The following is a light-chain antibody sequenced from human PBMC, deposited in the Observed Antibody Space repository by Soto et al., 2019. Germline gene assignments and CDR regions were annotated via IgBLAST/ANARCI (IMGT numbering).Light chain of an antibody. CDR3: SSYAGSNNLV. CDR2: EVS. CDR1: SSDVGGYNY. Sequence: QSALTQPPSASRSPGQSVTISCTGTSSDVGGYNYVSWYQQYPGKAPKVMIYEVSKRPSGVPDRFSGSKSGNTASLTVSGLQAEDEADYYCSSYAGSNNLVFGGGTKLTVL. J-gene: IGLJ2*01. V-gene: IGLV2-8*02.